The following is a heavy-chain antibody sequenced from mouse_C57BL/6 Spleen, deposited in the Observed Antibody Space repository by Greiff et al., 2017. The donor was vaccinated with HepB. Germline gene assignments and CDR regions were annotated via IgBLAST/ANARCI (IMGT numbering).Heavy chain of an antibody. V-gene: IGHV7-3*01. CDR2: IRNKANGYTT. CDR3: ARYPITSYYPMDY. Sequence: EVQLVESGGGLVQPGGSLSLSCAASGFTFTDYYMSWVRQPPGKALEWLGFIRNKANGYTTEYSASVKGRFTISRDNSQSILYLQMNDLRADDSATYYCARYPITSYYPMDYSGQGTSVTVSS. J-gene: IGHJ4*01. CDR1: GFTFTDYY. D-gene: IGHD1-2*01.